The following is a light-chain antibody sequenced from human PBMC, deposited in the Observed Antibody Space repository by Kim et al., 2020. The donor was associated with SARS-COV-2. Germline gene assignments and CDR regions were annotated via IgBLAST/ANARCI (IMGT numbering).Light chain of an antibody. CDR1: QGISHS. CDR3: QKYDSDPWT. CDR2: GAS. J-gene: IGKJ1*01. Sequence: DIQMAQSPSFLSASVGDRVTITCRASQGISHSLAWYRQKPGKAPMLLIYGASTLQSGVPSRFSGSGSGTDFTLTISSLQPEDAATYYCQKYDSDPWTFVQGTKVDIK. V-gene: IGKV1-27*01.